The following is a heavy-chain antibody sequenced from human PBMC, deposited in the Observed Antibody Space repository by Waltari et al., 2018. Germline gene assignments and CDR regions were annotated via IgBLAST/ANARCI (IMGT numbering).Heavy chain of an antibody. CDR1: GGSISSGGYY. J-gene: IGHJ5*02. Sequence: QLRLQESGPGLVKPSETLSLTCTVSGGSISSGGYYWGWIRQSPGKGLEWIGSIYYSGSTYYNPTLESRVTTSGDTSKNEFSLKLSSVTAADTAVYYCARHWKRSGYRFDPWGQGTLVTVSS. CDR2: IYYSGST. D-gene: IGHD5-12*01. CDR3: ARHWKRSGYRFDP. V-gene: IGHV4-39*01.